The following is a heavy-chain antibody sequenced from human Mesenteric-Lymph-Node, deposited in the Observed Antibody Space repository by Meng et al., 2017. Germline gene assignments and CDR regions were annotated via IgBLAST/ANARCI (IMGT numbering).Heavy chain of an antibody. CDR1: GFTFSNSW. CDR3: ARDGQGSAFDI. CDR2: IHRDGSTT. D-gene: IGHD3-10*01. J-gene: IGHJ3*02. V-gene: IGHV3-74*01. Sequence: GESLKISCAASGFTFSNSWMYWVRQAPGKGLVWVSRIHRDGSTTSYADSVKGRFTISRDNAKNTLYLQMNSLRVEDTAVYYCARDGQGSAFDIWGQGTMVTVSS.